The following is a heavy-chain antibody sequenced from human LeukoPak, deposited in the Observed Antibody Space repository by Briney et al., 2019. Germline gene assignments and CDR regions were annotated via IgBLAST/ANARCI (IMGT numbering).Heavy chain of an antibody. D-gene: IGHD3-10*01. Sequence: GASVKVSCKASGYTFTSYGISWVRQAPGQGLEWMGWISAYNGNTNYAQKLQGRVTMTTDTSTSTAYTELRSLRSDDTAVYYCARVEGSGSYYNEYYFDYWGQGTLVTVSS. CDR3: ARVEGSGSYYNEYYFDY. V-gene: IGHV1-18*01. CDR2: ISAYNGNT. CDR1: GYTFTSYG. J-gene: IGHJ4*02.